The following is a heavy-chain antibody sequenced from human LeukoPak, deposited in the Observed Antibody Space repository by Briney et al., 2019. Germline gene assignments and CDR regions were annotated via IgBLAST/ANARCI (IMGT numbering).Heavy chain of an antibody. V-gene: IGHV1-2*02. CDR2: INPNSGGT. CDR3: ARAGSSSRWVNDY. CDR1: GYTFTGYY. J-gene: IGHJ4*01. Sequence: ASVKVSCKASGYTFTGYYMHWVRQAPGQGLEWMGWINPNSGGTDYAQKFQGRVTMTRDTSISTAYMELSRLTSDDTAVYYCARAGSSSRWVNDYWGQGTLDTVSS. D-gene: IGHD6-13*01.